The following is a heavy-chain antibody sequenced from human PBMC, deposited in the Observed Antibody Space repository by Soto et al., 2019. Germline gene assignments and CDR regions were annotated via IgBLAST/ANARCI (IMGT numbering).Heavy chain of an antibody. CDR3: ARVRFGEWGYAMDV. Sequence: QVQLVESGGGLVKPGGSLRLSCAASGLTFSDCYMNWIRQAPGKGLEWVSYIRSSGSNINYAGSVKGRFTISRDNAKNSMYLQTNSLRAEDTAMYYCARVRFGEWGYAMDVWGQGTTVTVSS. CDR1: GLTFSDCY. J-gene: IGHJ6*02. CDR2: IRSSGSNI. D-gene: IGHD3-10*01. V-gene: IGHV3-11*01.